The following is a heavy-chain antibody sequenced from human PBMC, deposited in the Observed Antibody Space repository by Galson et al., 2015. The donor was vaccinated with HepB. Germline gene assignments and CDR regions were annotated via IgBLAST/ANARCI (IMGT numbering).Heavy chain of an antibody. D-gene: IGHD1-26*01. J-gene: IGHJ4*02. Sequence: SLRLSCAASGLTVSDVLMSWVRQDPGKGLEWLGRTLRKVDGMSTEVAAPVKGRITISRDDSKNTVYLEMNSLKTEDTAVYYCTTAFPVYRGDNFDYWGRGTLVTVSP. CDR2: TLRKVDGMST. CDR3: TTAFPVYRGDNFDY. CDR1: GLTVSDVL. V-gene: IGHV3-15*01.